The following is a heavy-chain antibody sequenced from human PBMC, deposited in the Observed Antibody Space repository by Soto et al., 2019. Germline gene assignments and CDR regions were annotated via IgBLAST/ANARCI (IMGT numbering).Heavy chain of an antibody. J-gene: IGHJ5*02. CDR1: GDSVSSNTAS. D-gene: IGHD5-12*01. CDR2: AYFRSKWYN. Sequence: SQTLSLTCAISGDSVSSNTASWNWIRQSPSRGLEWLGRAYFRSKWYNDYAVSVKSRIIINPDTSNNQFSLQLDSVTPEDTAVYFCAKGDNLGPKTGYAFDPWGQGIMVTVSS. V-gene: IGHV6-1*01. CDR3: AKGDNLGPKTGYAFDP.